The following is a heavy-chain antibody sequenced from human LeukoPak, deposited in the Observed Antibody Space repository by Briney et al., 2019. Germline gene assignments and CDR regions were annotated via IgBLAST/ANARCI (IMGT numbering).Heavy chain of an antibody. CDR1: GGSISSYY. V-gene: IGHV4-4*07. D-gene: IGHD2-2*01. CDR3: ARGRYCTTTSCTYWYFDL. J-gene: IGHJ2*01. Sequence: PSETLSLTCTVSGGSISSYYWSWIRQPAGKGLEWIGRIYTSGTTNYNPSLQSRVTMSVASSKNQFSLKLNSVTAADTAVYYCARGRYCTTTSCTYWYFDLWGRGTLVTVSS. CDR2: IYTSGTT.